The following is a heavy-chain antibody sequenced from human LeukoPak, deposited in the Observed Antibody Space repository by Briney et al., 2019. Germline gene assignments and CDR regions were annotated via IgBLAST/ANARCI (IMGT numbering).Heavy chain of an antibody. V-gene: IGHV3-33*01. J-gene: IGHJ3*02. CDR1: GFTFCTYG. D-gene: IGHD6-25*01. CDR3: ARDSGHAFDI. CDR2: IWYDGSNK. Sequence: GGSLRLSCVASGFTFCTYGMHWVRQAPGKGLEWVAVIWYDGSNKYYGDSVKGRFTISRDNSKNTLYLQMNSLRAEDTAVYYCARDSGHAFDIWGQGTMVTVSS.